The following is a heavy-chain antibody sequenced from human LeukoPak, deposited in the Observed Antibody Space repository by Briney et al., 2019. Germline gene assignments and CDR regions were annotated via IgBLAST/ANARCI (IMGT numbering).Heavy chain of an antibody. CDR1: GGTFSSYA. CDR2: INPNSGGT. CDR3: ARDRVTKAYNYYYYYGMDV. D-gene: IGHD4-17*01. J-gene: IGHJ6*02. Sequence: GASVKVSCKASGGTFSSYAISWVRQAPGQGLEWMGWINPNSGGTNYAQKFQGWVTMTRDTSISTAYMELSRLRSDDTAVYYCARDRVTKAYNYYYYYGMDVWGQGTTVTVSS. V-gene: IGHV1-2*04.